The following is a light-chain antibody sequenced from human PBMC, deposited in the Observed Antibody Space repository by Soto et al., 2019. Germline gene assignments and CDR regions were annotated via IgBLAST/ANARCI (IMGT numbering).Light chain of an antibody. CDR3: NSFTTCSTYV. Sequence: QSVLTQPASVSGSPGQSITISCTGTSSDIGSYNRVSWYQQPPGTAPKLIIYEVNNRPSGVPDRFSGSKSGNTASLTISGLLAEDEANYYCNSFTTCSTYVFGTGTRSPS. J-gene: IGLJ1*01. V-gene: IGLV2-18*02. CDR1: SSDIGSYNR. CDR2: EVN.